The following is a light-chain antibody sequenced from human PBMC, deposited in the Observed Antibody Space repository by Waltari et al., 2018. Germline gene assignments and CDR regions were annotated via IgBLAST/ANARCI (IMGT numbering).Light chain of an antibody. Sequence: SYVVTQPPSLSLAPGETARITCGGTKIGSKSVHWYQQRAGQAPVLVNYNDGDRPSGIAGRFSGSNAANTAILTISRVEAGDEADYYCQVWESAGDQRIFGGGTTLSVL. V-gene: IGLV3-21*01. J-gene: IGLJ2*01. CDR1: KIGSKS. CDR2: NDG. CDR3: QVWESAGDQRI.